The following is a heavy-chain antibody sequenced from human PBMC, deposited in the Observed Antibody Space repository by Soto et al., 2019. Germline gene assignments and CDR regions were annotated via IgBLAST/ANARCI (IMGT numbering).Heavy chain of an antibody. D-gene: IGHD2-15*01. CDR2: ISAYNGNT. V-gene: IGHV1-18*01. J-gene: IGHJ5*02. CDR3: ARDGLYCSGGSCYQPYNWFDP. CDR1: GYTFTSYG. Sequence: ASVKVSCKASGYTFTSYGIIWVRQAPGQGLEWMGWISAYNGNTNYAQKLQGRVTMTTDTSTSTAYMELRSLRSDDTAVYYCARDGLYCSGGSCYQPYNWFDPWGQGTLVTVSS.